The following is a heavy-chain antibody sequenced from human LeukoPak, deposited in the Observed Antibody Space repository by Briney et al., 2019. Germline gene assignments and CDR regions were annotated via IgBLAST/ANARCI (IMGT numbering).Heavy chain of an antibody. J-gene: IGHJ4*02. Sequence: GGSLRLSCAASGFTFSSYAMSWVCQAPGKGLEWVSTITGSGDSADYADSVKGRFTISRDNAKNTLYLQVNSLRVEDTAVYYCARRTSYYFPYWGQGTLVTVSS. CDR1: GFTFSSYA. V-gene: IGHV3-23*01. CDR2: ITGSGDSA. CDR3: ARRTSYYFPY.